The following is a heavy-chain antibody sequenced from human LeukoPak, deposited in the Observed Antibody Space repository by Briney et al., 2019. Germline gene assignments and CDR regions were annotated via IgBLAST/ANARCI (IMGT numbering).Heavy chain of an antibody. J-gene: IGHJ3*02. CDR2: ITSSSSYI. V-gene: IGHV3-21*01. CDR1: GFTFSNYS. Sequence: PGGSLRLSCAASGFTFSNYSVNWVRQAPGKGLEWVSCITSSSSYIHYADSVKGRFTISRDNAKNSLYLQLNSLRAEDTAVYYCARVLLGGSGTYLDAFDIWGQGTMVTVSS. D-gene: IGHD3-10*01. CDR3: ARVLLGGSGTYLDAFDI.